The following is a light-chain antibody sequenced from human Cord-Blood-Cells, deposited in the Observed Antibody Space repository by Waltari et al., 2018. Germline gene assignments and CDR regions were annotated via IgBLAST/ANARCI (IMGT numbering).Light chain of an antibody. Sequence: DIQMTQPPPSLFALVGATATITCRASQSISSYLNWYQQKPGKAPKLLIYAASSLQSGVPSRFSGSGSGTDFTLTISSLQPEDFATYYCQQSYSTLYSFGQGTKVEIK. CDR3: QQSYSTLYS. J-gene: IGKJ2*03. CDR2: AAS. V-gene: IGKV1-39*01. CDR1: QSISSY.